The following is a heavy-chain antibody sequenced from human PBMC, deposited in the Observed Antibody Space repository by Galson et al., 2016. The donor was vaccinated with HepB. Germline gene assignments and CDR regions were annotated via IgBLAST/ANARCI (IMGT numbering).Heavy chain of an antibody. CDR3: AGYSSNWYL. CDR2: VETSGSS. CDR1: GGSIGSGSYY. J-gene: IGHJ5*02. D-gene: IGHD6-13*01. Sequence: TLSLTCTVTGGSIGSGSYYWSWIRQPAGKGLEWIGRVETSGSSNYSPSLKSRVTISRDTSRNQISLKVNSVTAADTAVYYCAGYSSNWYLWGQGARVIVSS. V-gene: IGHV4-61*02.